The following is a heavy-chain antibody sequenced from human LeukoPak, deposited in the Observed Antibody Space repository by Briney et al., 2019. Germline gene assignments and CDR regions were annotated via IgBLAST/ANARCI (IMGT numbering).Heavy chain of an antibody. J-gene: IGHJ4*02. Sequence: GGSLRLSCAASGFTFSSYAMHGVREAPGRGLEWVAVISYDGSNKYYADSVKGRFTISRDNSKNTLYLQMNSLRAEDTAVYYCVLAAAGTENWGQGTLVTVSS. CDR1: GFTFSSYA. CDR3: VLAAAGTEN. D-gene: IGHD6-13*01. V-gene: IGHV3-30*01. CDR2: ISYDGSNK.